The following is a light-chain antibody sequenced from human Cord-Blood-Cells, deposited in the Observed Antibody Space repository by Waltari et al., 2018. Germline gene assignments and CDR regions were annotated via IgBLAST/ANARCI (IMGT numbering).Light chain of an antibody. J-gene: IGLJ1*01. CDR2: DVS. Sequence: QSALTQPASVSGSPGQSTTISCTGTSRDVGGYTYVSWYQQHPGKAHKLMISDVSNRPSGVSNRFSGSKSGNTASLTISGLQAEDEADYYCSSYTSSSTLYVFGTGTKVTVL. V-gene: IGLV2-14*01. CDR3: SSYTSSSTLYV. CDR1: SRDVGGYTY.